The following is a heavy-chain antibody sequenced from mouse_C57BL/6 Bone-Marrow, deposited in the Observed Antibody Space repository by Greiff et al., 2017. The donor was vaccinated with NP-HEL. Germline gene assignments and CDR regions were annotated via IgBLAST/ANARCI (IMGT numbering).Heavy chain of an antibody. CDR3: TTPYAMDY. J-gene: IGHJ4*01. Sequence: EVQLQQSGAELVRPGASVKLSCTASGFNIKDDYMHWVKQRPDQGLEWIGWIDPENGDTEYASKFQGKATITADTSSNTAYLQLSSLTSEDTAVYYCTTPYAMDYWGQGTSVTVSS. V-gene: IGHV14-4*01. CDR2: IDPENGDT. CDR1: GFNIKDDY.